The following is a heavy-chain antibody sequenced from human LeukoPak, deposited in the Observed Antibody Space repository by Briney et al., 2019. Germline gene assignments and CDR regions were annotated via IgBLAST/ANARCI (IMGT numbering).Heavy chain of an antibody. J-gene: IGHJ5*02. CDR2: INHSGST. CDR1: GGSFSGYY. D-gene: IGHD2-2*01. Sequence: SETLSLTCAVYGGSFSGYYWSWIRQPPGKGLEWIGEINHSGSTNYNPSLKSRVTISVDTSKNQFSLKLSPVTAADTAVYYCARGSTVGTRLKGWFDPWGQGTLVTVSS. V-gene: IGHV4-34*01. CDR3: ARGSTVGTRLKGWFDP.